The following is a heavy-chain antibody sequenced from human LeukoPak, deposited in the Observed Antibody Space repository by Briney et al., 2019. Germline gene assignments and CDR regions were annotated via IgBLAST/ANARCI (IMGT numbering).Heavy chain of an antibody. CDR1: GGSISSSSYY. V-gene: IGHV4-39*07. Sequence: SETLSLTCTVSGGSISSSSYYWGWIRQPPGKGLEWIGSIYYSGSTYYNPSLKSRVTISVDTSKNQFSLKLSSVTAADTAVYYCARSRNYYDILTGYYRGYNWFDPWGQGTLVTVSS. CDR3: ARSRNYYDILTGYYRGYNWFDP. D-gene: IGHD3-9*01. CDR2: IYYSGST. J-gene: IGHJ5*02.